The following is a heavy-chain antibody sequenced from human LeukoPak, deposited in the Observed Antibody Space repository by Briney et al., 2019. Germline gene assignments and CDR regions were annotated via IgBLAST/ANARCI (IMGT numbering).Heavy chain of an antibody. Sequence: KPSETLSLTCTVSGGSTSNYFCTWLRQSAGKGLEWIGRIHTSGSTNYNPSLKSRVSMSVDTSENQFSLKLSSVTAADTAVYYCARDPEGHGYYFDYWGQGALVTVSS. D-gene: IGHD3-3*01. V-gene: IGHV4-4*07. J-gene: IGHJ4*02. CDR1: GGSTSNYF. CDR2: IHTSGST. CDR3: ARDPEGHGYYFDY.